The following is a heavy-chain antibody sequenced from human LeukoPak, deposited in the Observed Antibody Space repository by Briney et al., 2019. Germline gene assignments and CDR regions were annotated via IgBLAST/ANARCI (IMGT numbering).Heavy chain of an antibody. V-gene: IGHV3-23*01. D-gene: IGHD5-18*01. Sequence: GGSLRLSYAASGFTFSSYAMSWVRQAPGKGLEWVSAISGSGGSTYYADSVKGRFTISRDNSKNTLYLQMNSLRAEDTAVYYCAKATAMVYYYYYGMDVWGRGTTVTVSS. J-gene: IGHJ6*02. CDR2: ISGSGGST. CDR1: GFTFSSYA. CDR3: AKATAMVYYYYYGMDV.